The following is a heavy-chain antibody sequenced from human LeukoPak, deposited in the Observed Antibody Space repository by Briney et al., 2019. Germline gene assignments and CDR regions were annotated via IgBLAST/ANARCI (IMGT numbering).Heavy chain of an antibody. D-gene: IGHD3-10*01. V-gene: IGHV3-23*01. CDR2: ISNSADVR. Sequence: GGSLRLSCAASGFTFSSYAMTWVRQAPGKGLEWVSSISNSADVRYHADTVKGRFTISRDNSKNTLYLQMNSLRAGDTAVYYWGRAFGTRSWFMGYGGRGALVTVSS. CDR3: GRAFGTRSWFMGY. CDR1: GFTFSSYA. J-gene: IGHJ4*02.